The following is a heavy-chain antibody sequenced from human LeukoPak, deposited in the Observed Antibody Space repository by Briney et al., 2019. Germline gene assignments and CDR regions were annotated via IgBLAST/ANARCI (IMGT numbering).Heavy chain of an antibody. J-gene: IGHJ4*02. D-gene: IGHD1-26*01. CDR3: ARAGYSGSLVDY. Sequence: ASVKVSCKASGGTFSSYAISWVRQAPGQGLEWMGWISAYNGNTNYAQKLQGRVTMTTDTSTSTAYMELRSLRSDDTAVYYCARAGYSGSLVDYWGQGTLVTVSS. V-gene: IGHV1-18*01. CDR1: GGTFSSYA. CDR2: ISAYNGNT.